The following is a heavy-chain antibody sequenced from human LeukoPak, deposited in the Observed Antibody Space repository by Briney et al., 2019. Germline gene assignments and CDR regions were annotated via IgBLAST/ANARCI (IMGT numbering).Heavy chain of an antibody. V-gene: IGHV4-34*01. CDR2: INHSGST. D-gene: IGHD1-26*01. J-gene: IGHJ4*02. CDR3: AADSGSYDNGVY. Sequence: PSETLSLTCAVYGGSFSGYYWSWIRQPPGKGLEWIGEINHSGSTNYNPSLKSRVTISVDTSKNQFSLKLSSVTAADTAVYYCAADSGSYDNGVYWGQGTLVTVSS. CDR1: GGSFSGYY.